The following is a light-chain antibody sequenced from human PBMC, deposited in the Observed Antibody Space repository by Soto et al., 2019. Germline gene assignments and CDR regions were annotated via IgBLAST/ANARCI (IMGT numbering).Light chain of an antibody. V-gene: IGLV2-8*01. J-gene: IGLJ2*01. Sequence: QSALTQPPSASGSPGQSVTISCTGTSRDVGGYNYVSWYQQHPGKAPKLMIYEFSKRPSGVPDRFSGSKSGNTASLTVSGLQAEDEGDYYCSSYAGSNNVVFGGGTKLTVL. CDR3: SSYAGSNNVV. CDR2: EFS. CDR1: SRDVGGYNY.